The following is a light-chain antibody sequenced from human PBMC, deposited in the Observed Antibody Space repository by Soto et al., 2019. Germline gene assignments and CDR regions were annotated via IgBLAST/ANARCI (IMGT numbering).Light chain of an antibody. CDR2: DVS. J-gene: IGLJ1*01. CDR1: SSTVGGHNF. V-gene: IGLV2-14*01. CDR3: SSYATSGTPYV. Sequence: QSALTQPASVSGSPGQSITISCTGASSTVGGHNFVSWYQQHPGKAPKLIIYDVSNRPSGVSNRFSGSKSGNTASLTISGLQAEDEADYYCSSYATSGTPYVFATGTKVTVL.